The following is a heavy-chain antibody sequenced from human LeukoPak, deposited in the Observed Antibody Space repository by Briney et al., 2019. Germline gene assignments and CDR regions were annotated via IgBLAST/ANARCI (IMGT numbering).Heavy chain of an antibody. D-gene: IGHD6-19*01. V-gene: IGHV3-23*01. CDR3: AKDHGTAVAGFYY. Sequence: GASLRLSCAASGFSLSTYGVSWVRQPPGKGLEWGSGITGTGGSTYYADSVKGRFTVSRDTSKNTLYLQMNSLRAEDTAIYYCAKDHGTAVAGFYYWGQGTLVTVSS. CDR2: ITGTGGST. CDR1: GFSLSTYG. J-gene: IGHJ4*02.